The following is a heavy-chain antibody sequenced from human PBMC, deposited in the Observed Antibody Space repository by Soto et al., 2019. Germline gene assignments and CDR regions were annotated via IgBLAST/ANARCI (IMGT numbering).Heavy chain of an antibody. J-gene: IGHJ3*02. CDR3: AKDRGVVATHDAFDI. CDR1: GFTFYDYA. Sequence: PGGSLRLSCAASGFTFYDYALHWVRQAPGKGLEWVSGISWNSGSIGYADSVKGRFTISRDNAKNSLYLQMNSLRAEDTALYYCAKDRGVVATHDAFDIWGQGTMVTVSS. D-gene: IGHD5-12*01. CDR2: ISWNSGSI. V-gene: IGHV3-9*01.